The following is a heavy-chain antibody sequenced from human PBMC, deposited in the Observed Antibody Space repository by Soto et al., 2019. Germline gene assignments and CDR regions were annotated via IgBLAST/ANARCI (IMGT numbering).Heavy chain of an antibody. J-gene: IGHJ4*02. CDR1: GFTVSSNY. V-gene: IGHV3-66*01. CDR2: IYSAGST. CDR3: AGTRSLDY. Sequence: EVQLVESGGGLVQPGGSLRLSCAASGFTVSSNYMTWVRQAPGKGLEWVSLIYSAGSTYYADSVKGRFTISRDNSKNTLYLQMNRLGAEDTAVYYCAGTRSLDYWGQGTLVTVSS.